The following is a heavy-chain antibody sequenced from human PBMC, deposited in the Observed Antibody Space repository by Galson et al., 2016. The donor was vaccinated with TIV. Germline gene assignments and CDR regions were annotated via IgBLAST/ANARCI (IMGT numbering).Heavy chain of an antibody. V-gene: IGHV1-69*04. D-gene: IGHD6-19*01. Sequence: SVKVSCKASGGIFNSYAISWVRQAPGQGLEWMGRIVPILGMTNYAQKFQGRVTITADKSTSTAYMDLSSLRSEDTAMYYCSIAPGTYNTAWYVYWGQGTLVTVSS. CDR2: IVPILGMT. CDR3: SIAPGTYNTAWYVY. CDR1: GGIFNSYA. J-gene: IGHJ4*02.